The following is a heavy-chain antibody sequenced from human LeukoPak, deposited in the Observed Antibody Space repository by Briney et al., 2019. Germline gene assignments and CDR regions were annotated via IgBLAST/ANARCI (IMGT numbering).Heavy chain of an antibody. V-gene: IGHV1-18*01. CDR2: ISPYNGNT. CDR1: GYTFSSYA. D-gene: IGHD2/OR15-2a*01. Sequence: GASVKVSCTASGYTFSSYAISWVRQAPGQGLEWMGWISPYNGNTNSAQRFQGRVTMTTDTSTSAAHMELTSLRSDDTAVYYCARDNTWYFDLWGRGTLVTVSS. J-gene: IGHJ2*01. CDR3: ARDNTWYFDL.